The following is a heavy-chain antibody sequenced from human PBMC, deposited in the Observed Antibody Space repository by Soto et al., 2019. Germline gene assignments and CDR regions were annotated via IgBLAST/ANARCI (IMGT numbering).Heavy chain of an antibody. CDR3: ARSVYNWNYVPFYFDY. CDR1: GGSISSYY. D-gene: IGHD1-7*01. Sequence: SETLSLTCTVSGGSISSYYWSWIRQSPGKGLEWIGYIYYSGSTNYNPSLKSRVTISVDTSKNQFSLKLSSVTAADTAVYYCARSVYNWNYVPFYFDYWGQGTMVTVSS. J-gene: IGHJ4*02. V-gene: IGHV4-59*01. CDR2: IYYSGST.